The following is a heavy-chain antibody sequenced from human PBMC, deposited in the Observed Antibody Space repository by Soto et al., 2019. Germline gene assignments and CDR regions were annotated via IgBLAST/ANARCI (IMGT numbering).Heavy chain of an antibody. D-gene: IGHD3-16*01. J-gene: IGHJ6*02. CDR3: ARLPEGVGDYYGMDV. Sequence: QVQLQESGPGLVKPSQTLSLTCTVSGGSISSGGYYWSWIRQHPGKGLEWIGYIYYSGSTYYNPSLKSRVTISVDTSKNQFSLKLSSVTAADTAVYYCARLPEGVGDYYGMDVWGQGTTVTVSS. CDR2: IYYSGST. CDR1: GGSISSGGYY. V-gene: IGHV4-31*03.